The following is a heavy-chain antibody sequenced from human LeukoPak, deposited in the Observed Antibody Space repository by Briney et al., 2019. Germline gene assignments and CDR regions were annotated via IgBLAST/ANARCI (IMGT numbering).Heavy chain of an antibody. CDR3: ARHTAVPAAIDAFDI. J-gene: IGHJ3*02. Sequence: GESLKISCKGSGYSFTSYWIGWVRQMPGKGLEGMGIIYPGDSDTRYSPSFQGQVTISADKSISTAYLQWSSLKASDTAMYYCARHTAVPAAIDAFDIWGQGTMVTVSS. V-gene: IGHV5-51*01. CDR1: GYSFTSYW. CDR2: IYPGDSDT. D-gene: IGHD2-2*01.